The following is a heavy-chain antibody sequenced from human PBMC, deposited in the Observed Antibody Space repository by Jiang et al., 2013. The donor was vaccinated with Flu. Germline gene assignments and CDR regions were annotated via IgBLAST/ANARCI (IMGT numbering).Heavy chain of an antibody. CDR3: ARVSSFQYSSSWYDGNWFDP. J-gene: IGHJ5*02. V-gene: IGHV3-11*01. CDR1: GFTFSDYY. Sequence: VQLLESGGGLVKPGGSLRLSCAASGFTFSDYYMSWIRQAPGKGLEWVSYISSSGSTIYYADSVKGRFTISRDNAKNSLYLQMNSLRAEDTAVYYCARVSSFQYSSSWYDGNWFDPWGQGTLVTVSS. CDR2: ISSSGSTI. D-gene: IGHD6-13*01.